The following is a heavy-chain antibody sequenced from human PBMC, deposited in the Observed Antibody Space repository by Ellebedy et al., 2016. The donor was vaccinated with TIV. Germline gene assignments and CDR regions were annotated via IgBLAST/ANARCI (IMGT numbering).Heavy chain of an antibody. CDR1: GYTFTSYY. CDR3: AILELSTYGMDV. CDR2: INPSGGST. D-gene: IGHD2/OR15-2a*01. V-gene: IGHV1-46*01. Sequence: AASVKVSCKASGYTFTSYYMHWVRQAPGQGLEWMGIINPSGGSTSYAQKFQGRVTMPRDTSTSTVYMELSSLRSEDTAVYYCAILELSTYGMDVWGQGTTVTVSS. J-gene: IGHJ6*02.